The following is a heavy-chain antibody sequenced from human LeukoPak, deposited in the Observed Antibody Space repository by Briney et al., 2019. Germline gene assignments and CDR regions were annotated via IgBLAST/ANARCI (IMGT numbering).Heavy chain of an antibody. J-gene: IGHJ5*02. CDR3: ARDGIAAAGTLQNRFDP. V-gene: IGHV3-48*03. D-gene: IGHD6-13*01. CDR2: ISSSGSTT. Sequence: GGSLRLSCAASGFTFSSYEMNWVRQAPGKGLEWVSYISSSGSTTYYADSVKGRFTVSRDNAKNSLYLQMNSLRAEDTAVYYCARDGIAAAGTLQNRFDPWGQGTLVTVSS. CDR1: GFTFSSYE.